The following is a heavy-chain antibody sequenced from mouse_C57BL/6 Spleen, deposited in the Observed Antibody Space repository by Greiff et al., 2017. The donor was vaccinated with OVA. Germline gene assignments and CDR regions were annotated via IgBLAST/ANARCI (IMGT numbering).Heavy chain of an antibody. Sequence: EVKLQESGGGLVQPGGSLKLSCAASGFTFSDYYMYWVRQTPEKRLEWVAYISNGGGSTYYPDTVKGRFTISRDNAKNTLYLQMSRLKSEDTAMYYCARQRGAGSSFDYWGQGTTLTVSS. CDR2: ISNGGGST. CDR1: GFTFSDYY. J-gene: IGHJ2*01. V-gene: IGHV5-12*01. D-gene: IGHD1-1*01. CDR3: ARQRGAGSSFDY.